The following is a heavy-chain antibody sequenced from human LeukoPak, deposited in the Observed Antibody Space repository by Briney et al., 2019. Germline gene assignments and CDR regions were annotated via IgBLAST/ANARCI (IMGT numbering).Heavy chain of an antibody. CDR1: GYTFTGYY. V-gene: IGHV1-2*02. Sequence: GASVKVSCKASGYTFTGYYMHWVRQAPGQGLEWMGWISPNSGGTNYAQKFQGRVTMTRDTSINTAYMELSRLRSDDTAVYYCARGSRPVYNLLTGKRYFDYWGQGTLLTVSS. D-gene: IGHD3-9*01. J-gene: IGHJ4*02. CDR3: ARGSRPVYNLLTGKRYFDY. CDR2: ISPNSGGT.